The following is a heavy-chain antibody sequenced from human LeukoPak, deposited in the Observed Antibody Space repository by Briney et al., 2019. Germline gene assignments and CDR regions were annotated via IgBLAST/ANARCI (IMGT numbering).Heavy chain of an antibody. D-gene: IGHD3-22*01. J-gene: IGHJ4*02. CDR3: ARGHDSSGYYYGY. V-gene: IGHV5-51*01. CDR1: GYSFTSYW. Sequence: GESLKISCKSSGYSFTSYWIGWVRQMPGKGLEWMGIIYPGGSDTRYSPSFQGQVTISADKSFSTAYLQWSSLKASDTAMYYCARGHDSSGYYYGYWGQGTLVTVSS. CDR2: IYPGGSDT.